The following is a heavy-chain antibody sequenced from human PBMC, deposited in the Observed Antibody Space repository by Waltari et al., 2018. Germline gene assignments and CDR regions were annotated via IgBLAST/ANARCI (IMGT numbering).Heavy chain of an antibody. CDR2: ISGDGTTD. Sequence: QVHLVESGGGVVQPERSLRLSCAASGFTFSWYSLNWVRQAPGKGLEWVAFISGDGTTDHYADSVKGRFTISRDNSKNTLFLQMNSLKAEDTAIYYCARRSSMGVFRALDIWGQGTMVSVSS. CDR1: GFTFSWYS. CDR3: ARRSSMGVFRALDI. D-gene: IGHD6-19*01. V-gene: IGHV3-30*19. J-gene: IGHJ3*02.